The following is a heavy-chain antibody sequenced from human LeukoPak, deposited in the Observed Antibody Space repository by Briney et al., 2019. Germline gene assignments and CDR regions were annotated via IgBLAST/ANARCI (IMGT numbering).Heavy chain of an antibody. Sequence: SETLSLTCTVSGGSISSSSYYWGWIRQPPGKGLEWIGEIYHSGSTNYNPSLKSRVTISVDKSKNQFSLKLSSVTAADTAVYYCALEQLDVWGQGTTVTVSS. J-gene: IGHJ6*02. CDR2: IYHSGST. CDR1: GGSISSSSYY. D-gene: IGHD6-13*01. V-gene: IGHV4-39*07. CDR3: ALEQLDV.